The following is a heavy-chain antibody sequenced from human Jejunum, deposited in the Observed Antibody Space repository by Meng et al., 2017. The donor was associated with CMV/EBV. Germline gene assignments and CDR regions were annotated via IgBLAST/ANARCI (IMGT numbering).Heavy chain of an antibody. Sequence: AASGFNFNSYSMSWVRQAPGKGLEWVSYISSGSSYRHYADSVKGRFTISRDNAENSLYLQMSGLRAEDTAVYYCARDRKDVGYFDIWGKG. D-gene: IGHD1-14*01. CDR2: ISSGSSYR. CDR1: GFNFNSYS. V-gene: IGHV3-21*01. CDR3: ARDRKDVGYFDI. J-gene: IGHJ3*02.